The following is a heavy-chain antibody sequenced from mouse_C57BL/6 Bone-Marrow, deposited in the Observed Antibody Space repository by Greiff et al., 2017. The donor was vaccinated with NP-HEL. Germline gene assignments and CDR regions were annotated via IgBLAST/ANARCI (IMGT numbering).Heavy chain of an antibody. CDR1: GYSFSSYW. J-gene: IGHJ1*03. CDR3: ARSPYYYGSSYGWYVDV. V-gene: IGHV1-80*01. D-gene: IGHD1-1*01. CDR2: IYPGDGDT. Sequence: QVQLQQSGAELVKPGASVKISCKASGYSFSSYWMNWVKQRPGKGLEWIGQIYPGDGDTNYNGKFKGKATLTADKSSSTAYMQLSSLTSEDSAVYFCARSPYYYGSSYGWYVDVWGTGTTVTVSS.